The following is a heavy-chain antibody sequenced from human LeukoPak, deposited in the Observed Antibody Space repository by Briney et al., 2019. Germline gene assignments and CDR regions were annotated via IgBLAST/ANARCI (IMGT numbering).Heavy chain of an antibody. CDR1: GFTFSSYG. V-gene: IGHV3-30*03. CDR2: ISYDGSNK. Sequence: GGSLRLSCAASGFTFSSYGMHWVRQAPGKGLEWVAVISYDGSNKYYADSVKGRFTISRDNSKNTLYLQMNSLRAEDTAVYYCARAWGGTLDYWGQGTLVTVSS. J-gene: IGHJ4*02. CDR3: ARAWGGTLDY. D-gene: IGHD3-10*01.